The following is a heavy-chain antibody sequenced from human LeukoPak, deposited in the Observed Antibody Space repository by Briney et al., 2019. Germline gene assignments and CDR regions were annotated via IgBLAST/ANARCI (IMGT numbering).Heavy chain of an antibody. Sequence: SETLSLTCAVYGGSFSGYYWSWIRQPPGKGLEWIGEINHSGSTNYNPSLKSRVTISVDTSKNQFSLKLSSVTAADTAVYYCAGHGFWSGPIVYWGQGTLVTVSS. V-gene: IGHV4-34*01. CDR1: GGSFSGYY. D-gene: IGHD3-3*01. CDR3: AGHGFWSGPIVY. CDR2: INHSGST. J-gene: IGHJ4*02.